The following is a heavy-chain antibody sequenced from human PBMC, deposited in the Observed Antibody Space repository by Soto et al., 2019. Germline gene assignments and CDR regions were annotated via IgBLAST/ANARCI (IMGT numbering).Heavy chain of an antibody. CDR3: ARDRRDWNYGGHYFYY. CDR1: GFTFSNYW. J-gene: IGHJ4*02. D-gene: IGHD1-7*01. CDR2: IKQDGSEN. V-gene: IGHV3-7*01. Sequence: EVQLVESGGGLVQPGGSLRLSCAASGFTFSNYWMTWVRQAPGKGLEWVAYIKQDGSENYYVDSVKGRFTISRDNAKNSLYLQMNSLRAEDTAVYYCARDRRDWNYGGHYFYYWGQGTLVTVSS.